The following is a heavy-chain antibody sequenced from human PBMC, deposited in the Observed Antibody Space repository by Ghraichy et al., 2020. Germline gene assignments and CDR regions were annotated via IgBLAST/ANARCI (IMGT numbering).Heavy chain of an antibody. CDR1: GFAFSSYA. Sequence: GESLNISCAASGFAFSSYAMNWVRQAPGQGLEWVSVVGGSSGGRYDSDSVKRRFTISRDNSKNTVYLEMNSLRADDTAFYFCVKTGESSGWNYFYHWGQGTLVTVSS. CDR3: VKTGESSGWNYFYH. V-gene: IGHV3-23*01. D-gene: IGHD7-27*01. J-gene: IGHJ4*02. CDR2: VGGSSGGR.